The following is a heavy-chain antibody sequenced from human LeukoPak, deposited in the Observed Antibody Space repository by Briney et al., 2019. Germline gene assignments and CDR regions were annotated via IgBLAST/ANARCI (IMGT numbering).Heavy chain of an antibody. CDR2: ISSSGKTI. V-gene: IGHV3-48*03. Sequence: PGGSLRLPCATSGFTFSRYEMHWVRQAPGKGLEWVSRISSSGKTIYYADSVRGRFTISRDNAKKSLYLQMDSLRAEDTAIFYCASTYGSESYYPFDYWGQRTLVGVSS. CDR3: ASTYGSESYYPFDY. CDR1: GFTFSRYE. D-gene: IGHD3-10*01. J-gene: IGHJ4*02.